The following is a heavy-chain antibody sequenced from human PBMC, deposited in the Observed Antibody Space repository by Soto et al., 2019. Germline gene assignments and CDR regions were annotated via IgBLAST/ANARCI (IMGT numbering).Heavy chain of an antibody. J-gene: IGHJ4*02. Sequence: ESGPTLVNPTQTLTLTCAFSGFSLSTSGMRVSWIRQPPGKALEWLARIDWDDDKFYNTSLKTRLTISKDSSKNQVVLTMTNMDPVDTATYYCARMFHCSGGTCPFDYWGQGALVTVSS. V-gene: IGHV2-70*04. D-gene: IGHD2-15*01. CDR3: ARMFHCSGGTCPFDY. CDR2: IDWDDDK. CDR1: GFSLSTSGMR.